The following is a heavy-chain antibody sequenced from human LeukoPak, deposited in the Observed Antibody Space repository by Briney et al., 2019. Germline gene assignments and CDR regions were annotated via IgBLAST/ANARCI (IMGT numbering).Heavy chain of an antibody. D-gene: IGHD5-12*01. CDR1: GFTFSNYW. J-gene: IGHJ4*02. CDR2: INSDGINT. V-gene: IGHV3-74*01. Sequence: PGGSLRLSCAASGFTFSNYWMHWVRQAPGKGLVWVSRINSDGINTSYADSVKGRFTISRDNAKNTLNLQMNSLRAADTAVYYCAKGLEDIVATTDSWGQGTLVTVSS. CDR3: AKGLEDIVATTDS.